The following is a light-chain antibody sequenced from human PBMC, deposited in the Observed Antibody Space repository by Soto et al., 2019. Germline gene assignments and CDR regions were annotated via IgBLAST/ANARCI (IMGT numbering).Light chain of an antibody. CDR2: AAS. CDR3: QQSYSTFT. J-gene: IGKJ3*01. Sequence: DIQMNQSPSSLSASVGDRVPITCRASPSISSYLNWYQQKTGKAPKLLIYAASSLQSGVPSRFSGSGSGTDVTLTISSLQPEDFVTYYCQQSYSTFTFGPGTKVAI. CDR1: PSISSY. V-gene: IGKV1-39*01.